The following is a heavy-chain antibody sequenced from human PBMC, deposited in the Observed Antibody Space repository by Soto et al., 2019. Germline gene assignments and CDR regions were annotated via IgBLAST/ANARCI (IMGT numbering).Heavy chain of an antibody. Sequence: EVQLVESGGGLVQPGGSLRLSCAASGFTFSSYWMTWVRQAPGKGLEWVANIKQDGSEKYYVDSVKGRFTISRDNAKNSLYLKMNSLRAEDAAVYYCARVGRSSGSLGYWGQGTLVTVSS. CDR2: IKQDGSEK. J-gene: IGHJ4*02. CDR1: GFTFSSYW. D-gene: IGHD6-19*01. V-gene: IGHV3-7*01. CDR3: ARVGRSSGSLGY.